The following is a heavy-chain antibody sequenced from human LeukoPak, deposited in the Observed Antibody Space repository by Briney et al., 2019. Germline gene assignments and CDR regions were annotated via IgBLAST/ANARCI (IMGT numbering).Heavy chain of an antibody. CDR3: ARDTEHLYFVFDH. V-gene: IGHV3-48*02. Sequence: GGSLRLSCTGFGFSFSRHSMNWLRQAPGKGLEWVSYISTSSRTIYYADSVKGRFTISRDNAKNSLYLQMNSLRDEDTAVYYCARDTEHLYFVFDHWGQGTLVTVSS. CDR1: GFSFSRHS. CDR2: ISTSSRTI. D-gene: IGHD3-9*01. J-gene: IGHJ4*02.